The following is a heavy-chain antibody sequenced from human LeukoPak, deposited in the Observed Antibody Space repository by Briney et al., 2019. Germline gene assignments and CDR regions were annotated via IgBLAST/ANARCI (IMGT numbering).Heavy chain of an antibody. V-gene: IGHV4-34*01. CDR2: INHSGST. Sequence: SETLSLTCAVYGGSFSGCYWSWIRQPPGKGLEWIGEINHSGSTNYNPSLKSRVTISVDTSKNQFSLKLSSVTAADTAVYYCASEEVPSAFDIWGQGTMVTVSS. J-gene: IGHJ3*02. CDR3: ASEEVPSAFDI. CDR1: GGSFSGCY.